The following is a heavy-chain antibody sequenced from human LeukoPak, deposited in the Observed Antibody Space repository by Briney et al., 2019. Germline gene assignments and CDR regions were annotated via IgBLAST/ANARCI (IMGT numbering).Heavy chain of an antibody. V-gene: IGHV1-18*01. Sequence: ASVKVSCKAPGYTFTSYGISWVRQAPGQGLEWMGWISAYNGNTNYAQKLQGRVTMTTDTSTSTAYMELRSLRSDDTAVYYCARDEVAYYYDSSGSDAFDIWGQGTMVTVSS. CDR3: ARDEVAYYYDSSGSDAFDI. CDR1: GYTFTSYG. J-gene: IGHJ3*02. D-gene: IGHD3-22*01. CDR2: ISAYNGNT.